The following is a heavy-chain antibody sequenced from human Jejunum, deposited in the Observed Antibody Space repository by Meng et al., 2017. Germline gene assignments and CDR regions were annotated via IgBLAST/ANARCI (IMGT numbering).Heavy chain of an antibody. CDR2: MNPNNGDT. Sequence: QVHLVQSGAEVKKPGASVRVSCEASGYTFTAYYVHWVRQAPGQGLEWMGRMNPNNGDTNYAQEFQGRVTMTRATSTAYMDLSSLTSDDTAVYYCAKDEGTTTAFDHWGQGTLVTVSS. CDR1: GYTFTAYY. D-gene: IGHD1-26*01. J-gene: IGHJ4*02. CDR3: AKDEGTTTAFDH. V-gene: IGHV1-2*06.